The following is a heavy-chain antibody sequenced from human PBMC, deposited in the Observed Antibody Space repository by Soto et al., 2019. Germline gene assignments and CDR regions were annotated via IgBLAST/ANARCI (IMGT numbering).Heavy chain of an antibody. CDR1: GGTFSSYA. J-gene: IGHJ4*02. D-gene: IGHD3-22*01. Sequence: KVSCKASGGTFSSYAISWVRQAPGQGLEWMGGIIPIFGTANYAQKFQGRVTITADESTSTAYMELSSLRSEDTAVYYCARGGSASSGYYYVDYWGQGTLVTVSS. CDR2: IIPIFGTA. CDR3: ARGGSASSGYYYVDY. V-gene: IGHV1-69*01.